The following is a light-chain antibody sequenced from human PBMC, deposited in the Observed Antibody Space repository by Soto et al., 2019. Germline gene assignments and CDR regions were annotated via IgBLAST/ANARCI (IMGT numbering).Light chain of an antibody. Sequence: EIVLTQSPGTLSLSPGERATLSCRASQSVTSSYLAWYQQKPGQAPTLLIYDASSRATGIPDRFSGSGSGTDFTLSISRLEPEDFAVYYCHQYGSSPTYTFGQGTKVEI. CDR1: QSVTSSY. J-gene: IGKJ2*01. CDR2: DAS. V-gene: IGKV3-20*01. CDR3: HQYGSSPTYT.